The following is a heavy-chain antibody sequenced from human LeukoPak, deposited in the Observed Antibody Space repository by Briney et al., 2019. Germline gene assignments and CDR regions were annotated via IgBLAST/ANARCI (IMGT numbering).Heavy chain of an antibody. CDR1: GGTFSSYA. J-gene: IGHJ3*02. CDR3: AGTIFGVVTKGAFDI. V-gene: IGHV1-69*13. CDR2: IIPIFGTA. Sequence: SVKVSCKASGGTFSSYAISWVRQAPGQGLEWMGRIIPIFGTANYAQKFQGRVTITADESTSTAYMELSSLRSEDTAVYYCAGTIFGVVTKGAFDIWGQGTVVTVSS. D-gene: IGHD3-3*01.